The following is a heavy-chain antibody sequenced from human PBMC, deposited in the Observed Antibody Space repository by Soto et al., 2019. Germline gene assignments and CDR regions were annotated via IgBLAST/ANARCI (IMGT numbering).Heavy chain of an antibody. V-gene: IGHV4-34*01. CDR1: AGAFRGYY. D-gene: IGHD2-15*01. CDR3: ARERGRYCSGESCYPFGP. Sequence: HVQLLQGGAGLLKPSETLSLTCAVYAGAFRGYYWSWIRQPPGKGLEWLGEINDSGSTNYNPSLKSRVTISLDTSKKEISLRLSSVTAADTAVYYCARERGRYCSGESCYPFGPWGQGALVTVSS. CDR2: INDSGST. J-gene: IGHJ5*02.